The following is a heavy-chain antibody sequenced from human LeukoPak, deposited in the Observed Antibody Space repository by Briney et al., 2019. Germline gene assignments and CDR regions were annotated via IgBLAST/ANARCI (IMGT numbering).Heavy chain of an antibody. Sequence: GESLKISCKVSGYSFTNYWIGWVRRMPGKGLGWMGIINPGDSGTRYSPSFQGQVTISADNSISTAYLQWSSLKASDTAMYYCARQTGITIFGVVTYYFDYWGQGTLVTVSS. CDR1: GYSFTNYW. J-gene: IGHJ4*02. V-gene: IGHV5-51*01. CDR3: ARQTGITIFGVVTYYFDY. D-gene: IGHD3-3*01. CDR2: INPGDSGT.